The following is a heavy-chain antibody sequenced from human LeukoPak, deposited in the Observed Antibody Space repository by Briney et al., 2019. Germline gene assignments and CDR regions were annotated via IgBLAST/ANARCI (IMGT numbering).Heavy chain of an antibody. V-gene: IGHV4-59*13. CDR3: ARKPPAATAGAFDI. Sequence: SETLSLTCTVSGGSISGYYWSWIRQPPGKGLEWIGFIHFSENTNYHPSLKSRVTISVDTSKNQFSLKLSSVTAADTAVYYCARKPPAATAGAFDIWGQGTMVTVSS. D-gene: IGHD2-2*01. CDR2: IHFSENT. CDR1: GGSISGYY. J-gene: IGHJ3*02.